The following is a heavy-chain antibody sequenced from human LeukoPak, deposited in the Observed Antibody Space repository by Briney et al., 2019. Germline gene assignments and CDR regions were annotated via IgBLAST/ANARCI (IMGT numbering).Heavy chain of an antibody. CDR2: IYPGDSDT. CDR1: GYSFTSCW. V-gene: IGHV5-51*01. Sequence: GESLKISCKGSGYSFTSCWIGWVRQMPGKGLEWMGIIYPGDSDTRYGPSFQGQVTISADKSISTAYLQWSSLKASDTAMYYCARHPLHLVGATGAFDIWGQGTMVTVSS. D-gene: IGHD1-26*01. CDR3: ARHPLHLVGATGAFDI. J-gene: IGHJ3*02.